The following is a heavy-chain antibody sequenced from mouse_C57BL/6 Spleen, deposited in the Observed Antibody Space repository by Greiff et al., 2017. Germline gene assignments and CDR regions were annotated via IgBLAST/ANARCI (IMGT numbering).Heavy chain of an antibody. D-gene: IGHD2-4*01. Sequence: VQLQQSGAELARPGASVKLSCKASGYTFTSYGISWVKQRTGQGLEWIGEIYPRSGNTYYNEKFNGKATLTADKSSSTAYMELRSLTSEDSAVYFCARYDYDRDWYCDVWGTGTTVTVSS. CDR2: IYPRSGNT. CDR1: GYTFTSYG. J-gene: IGHJ1*03. V-gene: IGHV1-81*01. CDR3: ARYDYDRDWYCDV.